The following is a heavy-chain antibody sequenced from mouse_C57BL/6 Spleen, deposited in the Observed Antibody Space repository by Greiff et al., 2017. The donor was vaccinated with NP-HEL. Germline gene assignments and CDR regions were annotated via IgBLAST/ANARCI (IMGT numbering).Heavy chain of an antibody. CDR1: GYTFTDYY. Sequence: QVQLQQSGAELVRPGASVKLSCKASGYTFTDYYINWVKQRPGPGLEWIARIYPGSGNTYYTEKFKGKATLTAEKSSSTAYMQLSSLTSEDSAVYFCARWIWSDAMDYWGQGTSVTVSS. CDR3: ARWIWSDAMDY. V-gene: IGHV1-76*01. J-gene: IGHJ4*01. CDR2: IYPGSGNT. D-gene: IGHD1-1*02.